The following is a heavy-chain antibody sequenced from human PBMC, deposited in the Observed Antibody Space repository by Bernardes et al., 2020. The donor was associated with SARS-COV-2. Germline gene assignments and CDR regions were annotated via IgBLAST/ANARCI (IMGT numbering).Heavy chain of an antibody. Sequence: SETLSLTCTVSGGSISSVGYYWSWIRQHPGKGLEWIWYTYYSGITYYNPSLKSRVTIPVDTSKNQFSLKLSSLTAADTAGYYCARCTIPLGFEFWTENWFGPWGHGTLITVS. CDR1: GGSISSVGYY. J-gene: IGHJ5*02. V-gene: IGHV4-31*03. D-gene: IGHD2-2*02. CDR3: ARCTIPLGFEFWTENWFGP. CDR2: TYYSGIT.